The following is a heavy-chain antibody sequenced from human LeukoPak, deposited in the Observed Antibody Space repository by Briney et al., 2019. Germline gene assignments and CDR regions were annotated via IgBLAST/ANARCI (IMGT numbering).Heavy chain of an antibody. J-gene: IGHJ3*02. CDR2: IKQDGSEK. D-gene: IGHD2-8*01. Sequence: PGGSLRLSCAASGFTFSSYWMGWVRQAPGKGLEWVANIKQDGSEKYYVDSVKGRFTISRDNAKNSLYLQMNSLRAEDTAVYYCAREGGYCTNGVCFSHGFDIWGQGTMVTVSS. CDR1: GFTFSSYW. V-gene: IGHV3-7*01. CDR3: AREGGYCTNGVCFSHGFDI.